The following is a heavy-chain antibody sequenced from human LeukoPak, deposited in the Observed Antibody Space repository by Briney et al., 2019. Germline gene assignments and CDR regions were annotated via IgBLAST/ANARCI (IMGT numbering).Heavy chain of an antibody. CDR3: ARDYSSSWYSAYYYYMDV. V-gene: IGHV3-21*01. D-gene: IGHD6-13*01. CDR2: ISSSSSYI. Sequence: GGSLRLSCAASGFTFSSYSMNWVRQAPGKGLEWVSSISSSSSYIYYADSVKGRFTISRDNAKNSLYLQMNSLRAEDTAVYYCARDYSSSWYSAYYYYMDVWGKGTTVTVSS. CDR1: GFTFSSYS. J-gene: IGHJ6*03.